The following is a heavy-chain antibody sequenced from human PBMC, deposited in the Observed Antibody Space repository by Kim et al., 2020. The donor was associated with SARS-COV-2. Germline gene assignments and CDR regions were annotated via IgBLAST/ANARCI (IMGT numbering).Heavy chain of an antibody. V-gene: IGHV3-33*01. CDR2: IWYDGSNK. Sequence: GGSLRLSCAASGFTFSSYGMHWVRQAPGKGLEWVAVIWYDGSNKYYADSVKGRFTISRDNSKNTLYLQMNSLRAEDTAVYYCARVAGDSSGYYWFDPWGQGTLVTVSS. CDR3: ARVAGDSSGYYWFDP. J-gene: IGHJ5*02. D-gene: IGHD3-22*01. CDR1: GFTFSSYG.